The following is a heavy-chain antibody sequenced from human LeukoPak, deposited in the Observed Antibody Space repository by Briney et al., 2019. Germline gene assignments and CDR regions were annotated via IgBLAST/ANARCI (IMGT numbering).Heavy chain of an antibody. Sequence: SETLSLTCAVYGGSFSGYYWSWIRQPPGKGLEWIGEINHSGSTNYNPSLKSRVTISVDTSKNQFSLKLSSVTAADTAVYYCAREGKLQSGFDYWGQGTLVTVSS. D-gene: IGHD4-11*01. CDR1: GGSFSGYY. CDR2: INHSGST. J-gene: IGHJ4*02. V-gene: IGHV4-34*01. CDR3: AREGKLQSGFDY.